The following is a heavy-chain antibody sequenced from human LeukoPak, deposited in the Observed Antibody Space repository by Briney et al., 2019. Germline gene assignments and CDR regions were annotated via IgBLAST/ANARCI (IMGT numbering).Heavy chain of an antibody. Sequence: AGGSLRLSCAASGFTFSSYAMGWVRQAPGKGREWVSAISGSGGSTYYADSVKGRFTISRDNSKNTLYLQMNSLRAEDTAVYYCAKYITKIVVVITGAFDYWGQGTLVTVSS. D-gene: IGHD3-22*01. CDR2: ISGSGGST. CDR3: AKYITKIVVVITGAFDY. CDR1: GFTFSSYA. V-gene: IGHV3-23*01. J-gene: IGHJ4*02.